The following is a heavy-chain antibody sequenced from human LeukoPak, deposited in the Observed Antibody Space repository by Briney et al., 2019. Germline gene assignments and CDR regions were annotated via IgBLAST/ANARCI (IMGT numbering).Heavy chain of an antibody. CDR3: AREHTSGTYYIDY. CDR1: GFTFSDYY. Sequence: GGSLRLSCAASGFTFSDYYMTWIRQAPGKGPEWVSYISNSGSTIYYADSVKGRFTISRDNGKNSLHLQMNSLRAEDTAVYYCAREHTSGTYYIDYWGQGTLVTVSS. J-gene: IGHJ4*02. D-gene: IGHD1-26*01. CDR2: ISNSGSTI. V-gene: IGHV3-11*01.